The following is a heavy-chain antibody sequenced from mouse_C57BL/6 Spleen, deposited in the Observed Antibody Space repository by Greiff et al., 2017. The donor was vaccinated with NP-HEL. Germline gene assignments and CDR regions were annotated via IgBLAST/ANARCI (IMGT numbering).Heavy chain of an antibody. CDR3: ARDYYYGSSYPYYYAMDY. CDR1: GFNIKDYY. V-gene: IGHV14-2*01. J-gene: IGHJ4*01. Sequence: EVKLQESGAELVKPGASVKLSCTASGFNIKDYYMHWVKQRTEQGLEWIGRIDPEDGETKYAPKFQGKATITADTSSNTAYLQLSSLTSEDTAVYYCARDYYYGSSYPYYYAMDYWGQGTSVTVSS. D-gene: IGHD1-1*01. CDR2: IDPEDGET.